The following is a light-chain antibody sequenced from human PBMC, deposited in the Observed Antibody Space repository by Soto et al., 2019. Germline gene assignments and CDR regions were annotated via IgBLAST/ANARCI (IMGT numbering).Light chain of an antibody. CDR1: QSVSSSY. CDR2: GAS. V-gene: IGKV3D-7*01. J-gene: IGKJ4*01. CDR3: QQDYNLPLT. Sequence: PGERVTLSCRASQSVSSSYLTWYQQKPGQAPRLLIYGASTRATGIPARFSGSGSGTDFTLTISSPQPEDFAVYYCQQDYNLPLTFGGGTKVDIK.